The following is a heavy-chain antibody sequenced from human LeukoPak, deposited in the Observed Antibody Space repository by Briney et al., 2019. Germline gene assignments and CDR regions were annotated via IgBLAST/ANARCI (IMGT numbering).Heavy chain of an antibody. V-gene: IGHV1-18*01. CDR2: ISAYNGNT. CDR1: GYTFTSYG. D-gene: IGHD3-22*01. J-gene: IGHJ6*03. CDR3: ARQNNYDSSGYYSYYYYYYMDV. Sequence: ASMKVSCKASGYTFTSYGISWVRQAPGQGLEWMGWISAYNGNTNYAQKLQGRVTMTTDTPTSTAYMELRSLRSDDTAVYYCARQNNYDSSGYYSYYYYYYMDVWGKGTTVTISS.